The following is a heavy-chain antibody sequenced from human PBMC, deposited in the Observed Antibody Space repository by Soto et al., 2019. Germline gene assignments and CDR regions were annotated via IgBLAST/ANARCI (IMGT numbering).Heavy chain of an antibody. CDR2: ISSSGNST. CDR3: ATSRLEYSNSYYYYGMDV. CDR1: EFTFSNYV. Sequence: GGSLRLSCAASEFTFSNYVMSWVRQAPGKGLEWVSLISSSGNSTFYADSVKGRFTISRDNPKNTLYLQMNSLRAEDTAVYYCATSRLEYSNSYYYYGMDVWGQGTTVTVSS. D-gene: IGHD6-6*01. J-gene: IGHJ6*02. V-gene: IGHV3-23*01.